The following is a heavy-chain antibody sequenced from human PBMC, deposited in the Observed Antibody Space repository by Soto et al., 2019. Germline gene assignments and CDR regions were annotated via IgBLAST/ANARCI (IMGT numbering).Heavy chain of an antibody. D-gene: IGHD2-21*02. J-gene: IGHJ6*02. CDR3: ARDARRGGCDQPRPYYYYGMDV. V-gene: IGHV1-69*01. CDR1: GGTFSSYA. Sequence: QVQLVQSGAEVKKPGSSVKVSCKASGGTFSSYAISWVRQAPGQGLQWMGGIIPIFGTANYAQKFQGRVTITADEATGTAYMELSSLRSEDTAVYYCARDARRGGCDQPRPYYYYGMDVCGQGTTVTVSS. CDR2: IIPIFGTA.